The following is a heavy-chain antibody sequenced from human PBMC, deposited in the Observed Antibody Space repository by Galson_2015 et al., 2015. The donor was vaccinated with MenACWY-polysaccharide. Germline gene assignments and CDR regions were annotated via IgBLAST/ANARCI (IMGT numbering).Heavy chain of an antibody. V-gene: IGHV3-74*01. CDR3: ARVQGGYSTAWRHPYYFDY. J-gene: IGHJ4*02. CDR1: GFTFSSYW. Sequence: SLRLSCAASGFTFSSYWMHWARQVPGKGLVWVSRISSDGSSTSYADSVKGRFTISRDNAENTLHLQMNSLRVEDTAVYYCARVQGGYSTAWRHPYYFDYWGPGTLVTVSS. CDR2: ISSDGSST. D-gene: IGHD6-13*01.